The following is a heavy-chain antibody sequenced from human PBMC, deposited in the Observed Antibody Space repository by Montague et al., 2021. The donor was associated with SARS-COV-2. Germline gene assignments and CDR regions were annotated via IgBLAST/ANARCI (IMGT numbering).Heavy chain of an antibody. D-gene: IGHD3-3*01. CDR2: ISSSGSTI. J-gene: IGHJ6*02. V-gene: IGHV3-48*03. CDR1: GFTFSSYE. CDR3: ARDYSITIFGVVFYYGMDV. Sequence: SLRLSCAASGFTFSSYEMNWVRQAPGKGLEWVSYISSSGSTIYYADSVKGRFTISRDNAKKSLYLQMNSLRAEDTAVYYCARDYSITIFGVVFYYGMDVWGPGTTVTVSS.